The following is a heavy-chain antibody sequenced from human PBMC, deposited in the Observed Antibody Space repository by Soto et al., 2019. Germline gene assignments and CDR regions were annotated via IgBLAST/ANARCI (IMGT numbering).Heavy chain of an antibody. CDR2: ISAYNGNT. Sequence: QVQLVQSGAEVKKPGASVKVSCKSSGYTFTSYGISWVRQAPGQGLDWMGWISAYNGNTNYAQKLQGRATMTTDTSKSTAYMELRSMRSDDTAVYYCVIAVAGLVDSWGQGTLVTVS. D-gene: IGHD6-19*01. CDR1: GYTFTSYG. V-gene: IGHV1-18*01. J-gene: IGHJ4*02. CDR3: VIAVAGLVDS.